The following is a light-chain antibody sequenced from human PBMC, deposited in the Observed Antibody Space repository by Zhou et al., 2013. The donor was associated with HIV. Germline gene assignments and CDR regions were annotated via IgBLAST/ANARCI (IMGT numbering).Light chain of an antibody. V-gene: IGKV1-9*01. CDR1: QGISSY. Sequence: IQLTQSPSSLSTSVGDRVTITCRASQGISSYLAWYQQKPGKAPKLLIYAASTLHSGVPSRFSGSGSGTEFTLTISSLQPEDFATYYCQQLNSYPLTFGGGTKVEL. CDR2: AAS. J-gene: IGKJ4*01. CDR3: QQLNSYPLT.